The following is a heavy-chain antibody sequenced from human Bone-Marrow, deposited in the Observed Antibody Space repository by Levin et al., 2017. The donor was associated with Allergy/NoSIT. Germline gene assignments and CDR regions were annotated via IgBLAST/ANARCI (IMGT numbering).Heavy chain of an antibody. D-gene: IGHD1-14*01. V-gene: IGHV6-1*01. CDR2: TFYTSKW. CDR1: GDSVSSSGVA. J-gene: IGHJ4*02. CDR3: ARGRNSAFDY. Sequence: SETLSLTCDISGDSVSSSGVAWNWIRQSPSRGLEWLGRTFYTSKWVSSAVESRIIISADTSKNQFSLLVNSVTPEDTALYYCARGRNSAFDYWGQGTLVTVSS.